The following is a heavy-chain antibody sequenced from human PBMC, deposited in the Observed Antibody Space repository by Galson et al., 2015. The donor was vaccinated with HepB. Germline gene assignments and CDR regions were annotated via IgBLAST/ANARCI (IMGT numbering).Heavy chain of an antibody. CDR1: GFTVSSNY. CDR2: ISYDGSNK. J-gene: IGHJ4*02. D-gene: IGHD4-17*01. V-gene: IGHV3-30*03. Sequence: SLRLSCAASGFTVSSNYMSWVRQAPGKGLEWAAVISYDGSNKYYADSVKGRFTISRDNSKNTLYLQMNSLRAEDTAVYYCARDLVGTVTTVLDYWGQGTLVTVSS. CDR3: ARDLVGTVTTVLDY.